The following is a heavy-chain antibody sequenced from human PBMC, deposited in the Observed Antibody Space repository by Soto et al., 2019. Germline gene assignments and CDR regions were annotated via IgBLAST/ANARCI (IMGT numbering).Heavy chain of an antibody. D-gene: IGHD5-12*01. CDR3: ARDKDRLQLGGNYYYVMDV. Sequence: QVQLVQSGAEVKKPGSSGKVSCKASGGTFSSYAISWVRQAPGQGLEWLGGIMPIFRTPDYAQKLQGRVTITADESTSTAYMELSSLRSDDTGVYYCARDKDRLQLGGNYYYVMDVWGQGTTVTVSS. J-gene: IGHJ6*02. CDR1: GGTFSSYA. V-gene: IGHV1-69*12. CDR2: IMPIFRTP.